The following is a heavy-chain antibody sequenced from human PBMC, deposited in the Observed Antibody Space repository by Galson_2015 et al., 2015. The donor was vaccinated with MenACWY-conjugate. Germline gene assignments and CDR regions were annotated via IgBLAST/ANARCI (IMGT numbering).Heavy chain of an antibody. V-gene: IGHV3-74*01. D-gene: IGHD2-2*01. CDR3: AVYCSSTRCYGASGGY. J-gene: IGHJ4*02. Sequence: SLRLSCAASGFTFSSYWMHWVRQAPGKGLVWVSLINSDGSSTSYADSVKGRFTISRDNAKNTLYLQMNSLRAEDTAVYYCAVYCSSTRCYGASGGYWAQGPLVTVSS. CDR1: GFTFSSYW. CDR2: INSDGSST.